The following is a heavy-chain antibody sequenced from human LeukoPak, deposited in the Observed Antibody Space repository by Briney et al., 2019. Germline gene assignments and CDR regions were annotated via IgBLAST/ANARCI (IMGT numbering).Heavy chain of an antibody. D-gene: IGHD4-17*01. Sequence: GGSLRHSCAASGFTFSYYSMNWVRQAPGKGLEWVSSISSSSSYIYYADSVKGRFTISRDNAKNSLYLQMNSLRAEDTAVYYCARVNAVTTDPYYYGMDVWGQGTTVTVSS. CDR3: ARVNAVTTDPYYYGMDV. J-gene: IGHJ6*02. CDR1: GFTFSYYS. CDR2: ISSSSSYI. V-gene: IGHV3-21*01.